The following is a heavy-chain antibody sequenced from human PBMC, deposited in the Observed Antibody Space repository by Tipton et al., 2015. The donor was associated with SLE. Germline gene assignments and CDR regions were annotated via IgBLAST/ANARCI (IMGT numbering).Heavy chain of an antibody. J-gene: IGHJ4*02. D-gene: IGHD3-16*02. V-gene: IGHV3-7*01. CDR1: GFTFSDYW. CDR2: IKQDGSEK. Sequence: GSLRLSCAASGFTFSDYWMSWVRQAPGKGLGWVAKIKQDGSEKYYVDSVKGRFTISRDNTKNSLYLQMNSLRDEDTAIYYCVSRPYEVLSAPFDYWGQGALVTVSS. CDR3: VSRPYEVLSAPFDY.